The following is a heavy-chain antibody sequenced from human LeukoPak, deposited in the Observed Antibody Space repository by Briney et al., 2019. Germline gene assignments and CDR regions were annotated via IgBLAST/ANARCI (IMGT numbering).Heavy chain of an antibody. Sequence: KTSETLSLTCTVPGGSISSYYWSWIRQPAGKGLEWIGRIYTSGSTNYNPSLKSRVTISVDTSKNQFSLKLSSVTAADTAVYYCARSPNYYYYYYYMDVWGKGTTVTISS. CDR3: ARSPNYYYYYYYMDV. D-gene: IGHD1-7*01. V-gene: IGHV4-4*07. CDR2: IYTSGST. J-gene: IGHJ6*03. CDR1: GGSISSYY.